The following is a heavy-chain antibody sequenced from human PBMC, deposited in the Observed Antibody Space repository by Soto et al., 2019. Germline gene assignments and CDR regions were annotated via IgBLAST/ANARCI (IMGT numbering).Heavy chain of an antibody. J-gene: IGHJ4*02. CDR2: IYASGNP. D-gene: IGHD1-26*01. CDR3: ARGVGSSPPRY. CDR1: GGSISVYY. V-gene: IGHV4-59*01. Sequence: WETLSLTCTISGGSISVYYWSWVRQPPGHELEWIGYIYASGNPYYNPSLRSRVTISADTSKNQISLKLTSPTAEDTAVYYCARGVGSSPPRYWGRGTLVTVSS.